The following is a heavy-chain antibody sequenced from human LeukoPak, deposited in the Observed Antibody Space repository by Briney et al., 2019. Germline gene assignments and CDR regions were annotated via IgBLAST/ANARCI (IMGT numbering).Heavy chain of an antibody. CDR1: GGSFSGYY. J-gene: IGHJ4*02. CDR3: ARDNVASGMATEE. Sequence: SETLSLTCAVYGGSFSGYYWSWIRQPPGKGLEWIGEINHSGSTNYNPSLKSRVTISVDTSKNQFSLKLSSVTAADTAVYYCARDNVASGMATEEWGQGTLVTVSS. CDR2: INHSGST. D-gene: IGHD5-24*01. V-gene: IGHV4-34*01.